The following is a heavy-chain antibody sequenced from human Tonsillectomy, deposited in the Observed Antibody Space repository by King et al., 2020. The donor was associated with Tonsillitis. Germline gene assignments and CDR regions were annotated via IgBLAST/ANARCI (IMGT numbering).Heavy chain of an antibody. J-gene: IGHJ6*03. CDR3: ARGSENYYYYYYYMDV. CDR1: GGSFSGYY. D-gene: IGHD1-14*01. Sequence: VQLQQWGAGLLKPSETLSLTCAVYGGSFSGYYWSWIRQPPGKGLEWIGEINHSGSTNYNPSLKSRVTISVDTSKNQFSLKLSSVTAADTAVYYCARGSENYYYYYYYMDVWGKGTTVTVSS. V-gene: IGHV4-34*01. CDR2: INHSGST.